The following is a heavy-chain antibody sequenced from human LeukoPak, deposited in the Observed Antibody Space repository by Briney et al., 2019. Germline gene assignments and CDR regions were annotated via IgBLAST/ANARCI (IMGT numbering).Heavy chain of an antibody. CDR3: ARAGRDFYDSSVDY. D-gene: IGHD3-22*01. CDR1: GFSFSGYS. Sequence: LPGGSLRLSCAASGFSFSGYSMNWVRQAPGKGLEWVSYISGSGSTIYYADSVKGRFTISRDNAKNSLSLQMNSLRVEDTAVYYCARAGRDFYDSSVDYWSQGILVTVSS. V-gene: IGHV3-48*04. CDR2: ISGSGSTI. J-gene: IGHJ4*02.